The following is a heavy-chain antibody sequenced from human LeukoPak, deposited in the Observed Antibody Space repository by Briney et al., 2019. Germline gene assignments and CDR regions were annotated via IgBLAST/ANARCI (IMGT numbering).Heavy chain of an antibody. D-gene: IGHD3-22*01. CDR2: IYYSGST. J-gene: IGHJ5*02. CDR3: ARHLRITMIVVVIPSHGGSELNWFDP. CDR1: GGSISSSSYY. Sequence: SETLSLTCTVSGGSISSSSYYRGWIRPPPGKGLEWIGSIYYSGSTYYNPSLKSRATISVDTSKNQFSLKLSSVTAAGTAVYYCARHLRITMIVVVIPSHGGSELNWFDPWGQGTLVTVSS. V-gene: IGHV4-39*01.